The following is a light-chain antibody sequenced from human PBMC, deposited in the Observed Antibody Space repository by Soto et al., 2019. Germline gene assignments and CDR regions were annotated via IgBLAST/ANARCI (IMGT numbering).Light chain of an antibody. CDR2: GAS. V-gene: IGKV3-20*01. CDR1: QSVSSSY. CDR3: QQYGSSPTT. Sequence: EIVLTQSPGTRSLSPGERATLSCRASQSVSSSYLAWYQQKPGQAPRLLIYGASSRATGIPDRFSGSGSGTDFTLTISRLEPEHFAVYYCQQYGSSPTTFGQGTKVEIK. J-gene: IGKJ1*01.